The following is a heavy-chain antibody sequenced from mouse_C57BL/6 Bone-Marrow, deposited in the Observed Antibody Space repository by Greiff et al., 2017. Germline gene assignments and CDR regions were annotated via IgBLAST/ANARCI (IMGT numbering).Heavy chain of an antibody. D-gene: IGHD2-1*01. CDR3: AHGNYFYWYFAV. CDR1: GYTFPSYG. V-gene: IGHV1-72*01. J-gene: IGHJ1*03. CDR2: IEPNSGGT. Sequence: VKLQESGAELARPGASVKLSCKASGYTFPSYGISWVKQRPGRGLEWIGRIEPNSGGTKYNEKFKSKATLTVDKPSSTAYMQLSSLTSEDSAVYYCAHGNYFYWYFAVWGTGTTVTVSS.